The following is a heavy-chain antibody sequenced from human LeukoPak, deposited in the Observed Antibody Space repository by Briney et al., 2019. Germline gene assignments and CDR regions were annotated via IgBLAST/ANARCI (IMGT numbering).Heavy chain of an antibody. CDR2: ISGSGGST. Sequence: GGTLRLSCAASGFTFSSYGMSWVRQAPGKGLEWVSAISGSGGSTYYADSVKGRFTISRDNSKNTLYLQMNSLRADDTAVYYCAKDRVVRGIMGALDYWGQGTLVTVSS. CDR1: GFTFSSYG. J-gene: IGHJ4*02. V-gene: IGHV3-23*01. D-gene: IGHD3-10*01. CDR3: AKDRVVRGIMGALDY.